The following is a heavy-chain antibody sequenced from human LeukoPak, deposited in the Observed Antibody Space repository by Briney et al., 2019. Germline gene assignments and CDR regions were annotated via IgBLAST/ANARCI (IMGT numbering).Heavy chain of an antibody. Sequence: TLSLTCTVSGGSISSSYSYWGWIRQPPGKALEWLALIYWDDDKRYSPSLKSRLTITKDTSKNQVVLTMTNMDPVDTATYYCARSGSGSYLRELSYFDYWGQGTLVTVSS. J-gene: IGHJ4*02. CDR3: ARSGSGSYLRELSYFDY. V-gene: IGHV2-5*02. CDR1: GGSISSSYSY. D-gene: IGHD3-10*01. CDR2: IYWDDDK.